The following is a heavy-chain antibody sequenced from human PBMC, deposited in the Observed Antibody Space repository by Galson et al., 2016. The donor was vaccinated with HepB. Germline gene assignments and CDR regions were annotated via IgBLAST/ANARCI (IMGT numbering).Heavy chain of an antibody. J-gene: IGHJ4*02. CDR2: FYSAYST. D-gene: IGHD6-19*01. CDR1: GFTVSTNY. V-gene: IGHV3-66*01. CDR3: ARSFSSGWSPIDY. Sequence: SLRLSCAASGFTVSTNYMNWVRQAPGKGLEWVSTFYSAYSTYYAESVKGRFTIYRDNSKNTLYLQLNSLRTEDTAVYYCARSFSSGWSPIDYWGQGTLVTVSS.